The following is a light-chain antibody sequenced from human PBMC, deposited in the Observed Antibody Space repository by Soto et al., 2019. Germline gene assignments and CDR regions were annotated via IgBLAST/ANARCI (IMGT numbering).Light chain of an antibody. CDR2: EVS. Sequence: QSALTQPASVSGSPGQSITISCTGTSSDVGDYDYVSWYQQHPGKAPKLMIYEVSNRPSGVSIRFSGSKSGNTASLTISGLQAEDEADYYCSSYTSSTSLYVIFGGGTKVTVL. V-gene: IGLV2-14*01. CDR3: SSYTSSTSLYVI. J-gene: IGLJ2*01. CDR1: SSDVGDYDY.